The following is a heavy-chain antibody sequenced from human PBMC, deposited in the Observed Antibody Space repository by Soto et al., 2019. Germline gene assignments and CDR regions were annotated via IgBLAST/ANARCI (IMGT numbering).Heavy chain of an antibody. Sequence: QVQLQESGPGLVKSSETLSLSCSVSGGSISSGGYYWSWIRQHPGKGLEWIGYIYHSGSTYYNPSLDSRVTISADTSKTQFSLWLSSVTAAATAVYYCARDNPWLRGTNAFDIWGQGTMVTVSS. CDR1: GGSISSGGYY. D-gene: IGHD1-7*01. CDR3: ARDNPWLRGTNAFDI. J-gene: IGHJ3*02. V-gene: IGHV4-31*03. CDR2: IYHSGST.